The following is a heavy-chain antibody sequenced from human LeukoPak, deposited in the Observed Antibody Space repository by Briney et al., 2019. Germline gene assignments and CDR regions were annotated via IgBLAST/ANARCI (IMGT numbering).Heavy chain of an antibody. CDR1: GFTFSNYA. CDR2: LSGSGGST. Sequence: GGSLRLSCAASGFTFSNYAMSWVRQAPGKGLEWVSGLSGSGGSTYYADSVKGRFTISRDNFKNTLYLQMNCLRAEDTAVYYCAKGGGGDFPFDYWGQGTLVTVSS. D-gene: IGHD2-21*02. CDR3: AKGGGGDFPFDY. J-gene: IGHJ4*02. V-gene: IGHV3-23*01.